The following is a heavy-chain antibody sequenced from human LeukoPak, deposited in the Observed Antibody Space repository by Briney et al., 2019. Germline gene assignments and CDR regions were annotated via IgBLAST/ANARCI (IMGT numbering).Heavy chain of an antibody. D-gene: IGHD2/OR15-2a*01. CDR2: INHSGST. Sequence: SETLSLTCAVYGGSFSGYYWSWIRQPPGKGLEWIGEINHSGSTNYNPSLKSRVTISVDTSKNQFSLKLSSVTAADTAVYYCARSKYRNRPVVYWGQRTLVTVSS. J-gene: IGHJ4*02. CDR3: ARSKYRNRPVVY. V-gene: IGHV4-34*01. CDR1: GGSFSGYY.